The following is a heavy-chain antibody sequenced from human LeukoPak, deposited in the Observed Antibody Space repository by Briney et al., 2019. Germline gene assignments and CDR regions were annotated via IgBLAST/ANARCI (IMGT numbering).Heavy chain of an antibody. J-gene: IGHJ4*02. CDR1: GFTFSKYW. V-gene: IGHV3-7*01. Sequence: GGSLRLSCATSGFTFSKYWMRWIRQAPGKGLEWVANINEDGSNKWHLGSVKGRFTVSRDNARNSLYLQMNSLRVEDTAVYCCTRVIVAVPGYFDYFDFWGQGVLVTVSS. CDR3: TRVIVAVPGYFDYFDF. CDR2: INEDGSNK. D-gene: IGHD6-19*01.